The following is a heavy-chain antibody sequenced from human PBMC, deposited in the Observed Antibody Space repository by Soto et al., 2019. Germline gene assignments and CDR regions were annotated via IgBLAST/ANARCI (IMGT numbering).Heavy chain of an antibody. V-gene: IGHV4-59*01. CDR2: IYYTGST. Sequence: XETLSLTCTVSGGSMSSYYWSWIRQPPGKGLEWIAYIYYTGSTNYNPSLKSRVTISVDTSKNQFSLNLSSVTAADTAVYYCARAPGLAAPFYVWGQGTTVTVSS. CDR1: GGSMSSYY. D-gene: IGHD6-13*01. J-gene: IGHJ6*02. CDR3: ARAPGLAAPFYV.